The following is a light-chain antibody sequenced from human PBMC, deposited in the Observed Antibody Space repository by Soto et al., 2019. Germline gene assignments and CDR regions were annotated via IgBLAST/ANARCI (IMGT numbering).Light chain of an antibody. CDR2: TAS. V-gene: IGKV1-17*01. Sequence: DIQMTQSPSSLSASVGDRVTITCRASQGIRNDLGWYQQKPGKAPQRLIYTASSLQSGVPSRLSGSGSGTEFTLTISSLQPEDVATDYCLQHNNYTQWTFGQGTKLEIK. J-gene: IGKJ2*02. CDR1: QGIRND. CDR3: LQHNNYTQWT.